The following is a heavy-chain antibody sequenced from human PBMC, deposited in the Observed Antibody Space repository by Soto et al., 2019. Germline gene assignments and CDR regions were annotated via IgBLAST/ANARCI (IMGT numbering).Heavy chain of an antibody. CDR3: ARGDTPMITGMDSFDI. CDR1: GFTFSRYW. Sequence: VGSLRLSCAASGFTFSRYWMNWVRQAPGKGLEWVANIKQDGTEKNYVDSVKGRFTISRDNAKNSLYLQMDSLRAEDTAVYFCARGDTPMITGMDSFDIWGQGTLVTVSS. D-gene: IGHD5-18*01. V-gene: IGHV3-7*01. J-gene: IGHJ3*02. CDR2: IKQDGTEK.